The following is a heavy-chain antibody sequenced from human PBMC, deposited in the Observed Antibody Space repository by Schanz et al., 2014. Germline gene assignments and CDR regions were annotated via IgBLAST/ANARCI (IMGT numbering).Heavy chain of an antibody. CDR3: AKDSTHIDIVLVPSAIDY. CDR2: MSYDGSSK. Sequence: QVQLVESGGGVVQPGRSLRLSCAASGFTFSSYGMHWVRQAPGKGLEWVAAMSYDGSSKYYGDSVKGRFTISRDNSKNTLCMHMNSLRSKDTAVYYCAKDSTHIDIVLVPSAIDYWGQGTLVTVSS. V-gene: IGHV3-30*18. D-gene: IGHD2-2*01. CDR1: GFTFSSYG. J-gene: IGHJ4*02.